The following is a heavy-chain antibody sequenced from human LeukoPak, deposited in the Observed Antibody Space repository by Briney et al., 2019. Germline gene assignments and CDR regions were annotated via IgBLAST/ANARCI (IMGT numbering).Heavy chain of an antibody. V-gene: IGHV3-21*01. CDR2: ISYSNTNI. CDR3: VSSACSGGTCYFYFDY. Sequence: GGSLRLSCAASGFTFSSYSMNWVRQAPGKGLEWVSSISYSNTNIYYADSVKGRFTISRDNAKNSLFLQMNSLRPEDTAVYYCVSSACSGGTCYFYFDYWGQGTLVTVSS. CDR1: GFTFSSYS. J-gene: IGHJ4*02. D-gene: IGHD2-15*01.